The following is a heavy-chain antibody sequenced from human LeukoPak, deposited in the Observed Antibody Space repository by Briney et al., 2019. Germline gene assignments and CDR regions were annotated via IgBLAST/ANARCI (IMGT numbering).Heavy chain of an antibody. CDR3: TTDPAITMVRGVMFLNWFDP. Sequence: KPSETLSLTCAVYGGSFSGYYWSWVRQAPGKGLEWVGRIKSKTDGGTTDYAAPVKGRFTILRDDSKNTLYLQMNSLKTEDTAVYYCTTDPAITMVRGVMFLNWFDPWGQGTPVTVSS. CDR1: GGSFSGYY. CDR2: IKSKTDGGTT. D-gene: IGHD3-10*01. V-gene: IGHV3-15*01. J-gene: IGHJ5*02.